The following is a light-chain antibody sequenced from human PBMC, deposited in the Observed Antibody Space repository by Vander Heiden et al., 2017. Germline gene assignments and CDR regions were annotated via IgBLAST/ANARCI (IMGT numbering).Light chain of an antibody. CDR1: QSISSY. V-gene: IGKV1-39*01. CDR2: AAS. CDR3: QQSYSTPYT. J-gene: IGKJ2*01. Sequence: DIQMTQSPSSLSASVGDRVTITCRASQSISSYFNWYQQKPGKAPKLLIYAASSLQRGVPSRFSGSGSRTDLPLTSSSLEPEDFATYYCQQSYSTPYTFGQGTKLEIK.